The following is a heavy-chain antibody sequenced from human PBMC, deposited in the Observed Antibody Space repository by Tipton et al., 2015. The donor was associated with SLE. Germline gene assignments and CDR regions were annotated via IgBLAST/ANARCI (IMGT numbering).Heavy chain of an antibody. Sequence: TLSLTCTVSGGSINRSYWSWIRQPPGKGLEWIGYVYYSGSTNYNPSLKSRVTISMDPSKNQFSLKLTSVTAADTAVYYCARTPLEWLVYFDYWGQGTLVTVSS. CDR1: GGSINRSY. CDR2: VYYSGST. J-gene: IGHJ4*02. V-gene: IGHV4-59*08. D-gene: IGHD3-3*01. CDR3: ARTPLEWLVYFDY.